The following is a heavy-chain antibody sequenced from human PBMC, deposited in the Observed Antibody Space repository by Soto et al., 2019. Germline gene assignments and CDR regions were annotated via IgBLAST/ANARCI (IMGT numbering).Heavy chain of an antibody. D-gene: IGHD3-10*01. CDR1: GRSFSSDG. J-gene: IGHJ6*02. CDR3: ARGQYYSSGSAATSYFYFGIDV. V-gene: IGHV1-69*06. CDR2: IIPVFGNT. Sequence: QLQLEQSGPEVKKPGSSVKVSCKASGRSFSSDGVSWVRQAPGQGLEWMGGIIPVFGNTKYVQRFQGRLTITADKSTRTVYMEMSSLRSEDTAVDFWARGQYYSSGSAATSYFYFGIDVWGQGTTVIVSS.